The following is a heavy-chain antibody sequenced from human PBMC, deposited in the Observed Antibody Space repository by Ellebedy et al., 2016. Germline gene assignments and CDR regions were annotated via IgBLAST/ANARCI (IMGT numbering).Heavy chain of an antibody. CDR2: IKSDGSST. CDR1: GFTFSRHW. D-gene: IGHD3-22*01. CDR3: TRGPYDSGGYYCGDY. V-gene: IGHV3-74*01. J-gene: IGHJ4*02. Sequence: GESLKISCAASGFTFSRHWMHWVRQAPGKGPVWVSRIKSDGSSTSYADSVKGRFTISRDNAKNTLYLQMNSLRAEDTAVYYCTRGPYDSGGYYCGDYWGQGTLVTVSS.